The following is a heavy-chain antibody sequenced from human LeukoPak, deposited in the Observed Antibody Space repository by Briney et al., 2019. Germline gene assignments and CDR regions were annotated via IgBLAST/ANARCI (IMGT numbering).Heavy chain of an antibody. D-gene: IGHD1-26*01. Sequence: SETLSLTCTVSGGSISNYYWSWIRQPPGKGLEWIGYIYYSGSTKYNASLKSRVIISVDTSKNQFSLNLSSVTAADTAVYYCARYSRTYYVYWGQGTLVTVSS. CDR1: GGSISNYY. CDR3: ARYSRTYYVY. V-gene: IGHV4-59*01. J-gene: IGHJ4*02. CDR2: IYYSGST.